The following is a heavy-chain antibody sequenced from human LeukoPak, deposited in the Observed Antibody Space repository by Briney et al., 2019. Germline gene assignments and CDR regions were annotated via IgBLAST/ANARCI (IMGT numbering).Heavy chain of an antibody. CDR2: IKRKTEGGTT. CDR3: TTGNFGPY. CDR1: GFTFSDAW. D-gene: IGHD3-10*01. J-gene: IGHJ4*02. V-gene: IGHV3-15*07. Sequence: PGGSLRLSCAASGFTFSDAWMNWVRQAPGKGLEWVGRIKRKTEGGTTDYVAPVKGRFIISRDDSKNTLYLQMNSLKTEDTAFYYCTTGNFGPYWGQGTLATVSS.